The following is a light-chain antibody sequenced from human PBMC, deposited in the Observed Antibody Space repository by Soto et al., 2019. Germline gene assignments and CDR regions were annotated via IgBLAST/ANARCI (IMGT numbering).Light chain of an antibody. V-gene: IGLV2-14*01. Sequence: QSVLTQHASVSGSPGQSITISCTGTSSDVGAYTSVSWYQHHPGKAPKVMIYEVNKRPSGISNRFSGSKSVNTASLTISGLQPEDEAHYYCSSYTSDNRDYVFGTGTKVTVL. CDR2: EVN. J-gene: IGLJ1*01. CDR1: SSDVGAYTS. CDR3: SSYTSDNRDYV.